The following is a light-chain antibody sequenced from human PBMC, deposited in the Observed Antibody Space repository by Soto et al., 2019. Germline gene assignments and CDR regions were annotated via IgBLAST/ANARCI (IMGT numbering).Light chain of an antibody. CDR2: WAS. V-gene: IGKV4-1*01. J-gene: IGKJ4*01. CDR3: QHYLSAPLT. Sequence: DIVMTQSPDSLAVSLGERATINCKSSQSILNSYNNKNYLAWYQQKPEQPPKLLIYWASTRQSGVHDRFSGSGTGADFTHTISRLQAEDVAVYYCQHYLSAPLTFGGGTKLEIK. CDR1: QSILNSYNNKNY.